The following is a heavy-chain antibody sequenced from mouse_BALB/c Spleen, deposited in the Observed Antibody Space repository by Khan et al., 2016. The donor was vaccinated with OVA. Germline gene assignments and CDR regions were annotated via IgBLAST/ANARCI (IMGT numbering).Heavy chain of an antibody. CDR1: GYSITSDYV. J-gene: IGHJ2*01. D-gene: IGHD1-1*01. CDR3: TRVYGGDFDY. CDR2: ISYSGNT. V-gene: IGHV3-2*02. Sequence: VQLKESGPGLVKPSQSLSLTCTVTGYSITSDYVRNWIRQFPGNKLEWMVFISYSGNTNYNPTLKSLSTITRDTSKNQFFLQLNSVTTEDTATYYCTRVYGGDFDYWGQGTTLTVSS.